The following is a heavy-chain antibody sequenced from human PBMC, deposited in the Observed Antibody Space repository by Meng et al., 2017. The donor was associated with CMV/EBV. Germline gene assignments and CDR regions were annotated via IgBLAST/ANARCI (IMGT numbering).Heavy chain of an antibody. CDR1: GFTFSDYW. Sequence: CAASGFTFSDYWMHWVRQAPGKGLVWVSRIKYDGRSTTYADSVKGRFTISRDNAQNTVYLQMNSLRAEDTAVYYCAKYCSSGACFDYWGQGTLVTVSS. CDR2: IKYDGRST. D-gene: IGHD2-2*01. J-gene: IGHJ4*02. CDR3: AKYCSSGACFDY. V-gene: IGHV3-74*03.